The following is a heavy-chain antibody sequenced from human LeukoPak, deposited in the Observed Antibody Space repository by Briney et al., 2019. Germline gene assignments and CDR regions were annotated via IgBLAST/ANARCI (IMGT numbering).Heavy chain of an antibody. J-gene: IGHJ4*02. D-gene: IGHD3-22*01. V-gene: IGHV3-23*01. CDR1: GITLSNYG. CDR2: ISGSGGTT. CDR3: AKRGVVIRVILVGFHKEAYYFDS. Sequence: GGSLRLSCAVSGITLSNYGMSWVRQAPGKGLEWVAGISGSGGTTIYADSVKGRFTISRDNPKNTLYLQMNSLRAEDTAVYFCAKRGVVIRVILVGFHKEAYYFDSWGQGALVTVSS.